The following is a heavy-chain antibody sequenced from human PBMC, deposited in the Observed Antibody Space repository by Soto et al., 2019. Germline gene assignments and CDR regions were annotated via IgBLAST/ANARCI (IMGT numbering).Heavy chain of an antibody. D-gene: IGHD6-19*01. CDR3: ARGWGIAVAGKVWDY. CDR1: GGSISSSSYY. J-gene: IGHJ4*02. V-gene: IGHV4-61*05. Sequence: SETLSLTCTVSGGSISSSSYYWGWIRQPPGKGLEWIGYIYYSGSTNYNPSLKSRVTISVDTSKNQFSLKLSSVTAADTAVYYCARGWGIAVAGKVWDYWGQGTLVTVSS. CDR2: IYYSGST.